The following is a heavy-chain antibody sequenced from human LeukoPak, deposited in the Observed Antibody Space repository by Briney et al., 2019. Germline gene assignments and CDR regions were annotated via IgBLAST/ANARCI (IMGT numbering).Heavy chain of an antibody. Sequence: GGSLRLSCAASGFTFSSHGMNWVRQAPGKGLEWVSGITGSGANAYYADSVRGRFTISRDNSKSTLSLQMNSLRAEDTAIYYCATYRQVLLPFESWGQGTLVTVSS. J-gene: IGHJ4*02. D-gene: IGHD2-8*02. V-gene: IGHV3-23*01. CDR3: ATYRQVLLPFES. CDR2: ITGSGANA. CDR1: GFTFSSHG.